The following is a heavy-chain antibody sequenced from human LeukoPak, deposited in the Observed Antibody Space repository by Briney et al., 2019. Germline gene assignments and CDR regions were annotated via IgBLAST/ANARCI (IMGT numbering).Heavy chain of an antibody. CDR2: VNNDGSST. CDR3: AKWKYSNSGIDDY. D-gene: IGHD6-6*01. Sequence: HPGGCLRLSCAGSGFIFRNYWLHWVRQAPGKGLVWVSRVNNDGSSTTYADSVKGRFTISRDNSKNMLYLQMNSLRAEDTAVYYCAKWKYSNSGIDDYWGQGTLVTVSS. CDR1: GFIFRNYW. V-gene: IGHV3-74*01. J-gene: IGHJ4*02.